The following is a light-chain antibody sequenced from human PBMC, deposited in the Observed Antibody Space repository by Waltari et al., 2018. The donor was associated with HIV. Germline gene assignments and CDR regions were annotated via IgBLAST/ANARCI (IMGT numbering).Light chain of an antibody. CDR3: QQYDVWPLT. CDR2: GAS. Sequence: EYMGTLSCRASQTVGLNLAWYQQRPGQPPKLLVYGASIRASGVSSRFSGSGSGTEFTLTITSVRSEDFAMYFCQQYDVWPLTFGGGTNVDLK. CDR1: QTVGLN. J-gene: IGKJ4*01. V-gene: IGKV3-15*01.